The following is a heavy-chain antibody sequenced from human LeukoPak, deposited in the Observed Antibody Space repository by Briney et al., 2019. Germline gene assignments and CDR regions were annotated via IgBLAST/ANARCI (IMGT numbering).Heavy chain of an antibody. CDR1: GYTFTSYA. V-gene: IGHV7-4-1*02. D-gene: IGHD6-13*01. Sequence: GASVKVSCKASGYTFTSYAMNWVRQAPGQGLEWMGWINTNTGNPTYALGFTGRFVFSLDTSVSTAYLQISSLKAEDTAVYYCARSKGSSSWYVIDPWGQGTLVTVSS. J-gene: IGHJ5*02. CDR2: INTNTGNP. CDR3: ARSKGSSSWYVIDP.